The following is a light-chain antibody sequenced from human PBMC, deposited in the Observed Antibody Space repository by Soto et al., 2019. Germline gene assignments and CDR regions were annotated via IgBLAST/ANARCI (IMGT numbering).Light chain of an antibody. V-gene: IGKV1-5*01. CDR2: AAS. CDR1: QSITNY. J-gene: IGKJ1*01. CDR3: QHYNSYSEA. Sequence: DIQMTQSPSALSASVGARVTITCRASQSITNYLNWYQHKPGQAPNLLIYAASTLQAGVPSRFRGSGSGTEFTLTISSLQPDDFATYYCQHYNSYSEAFGQGTKVDIK.